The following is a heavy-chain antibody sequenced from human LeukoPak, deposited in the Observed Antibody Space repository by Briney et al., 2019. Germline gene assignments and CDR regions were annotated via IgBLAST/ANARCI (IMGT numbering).Heavy chain of an antibody. J-gene: IGHJ4*02. CDR2: ISYDGTNK. Sequence: PGRSLRLSCAASGFTFSDYAMHWVRQAPGKGLEWVALISYDGTNKNYTDSMKGRFTISRDNSKNTLYLQMNSLGAEDTAVYYCARDRGNYYDSSGYYSHWGQGTLVTVSS. D-gene: IGHD3-22*01. V-gene: IGHV3-30-3*01. CDR3: ARDRGNYYDSSGYYSH. CDR1: GFTFSDYA.